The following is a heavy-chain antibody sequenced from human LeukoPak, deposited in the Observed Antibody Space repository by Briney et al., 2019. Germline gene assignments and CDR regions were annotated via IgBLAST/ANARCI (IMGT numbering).Heavy chain of an antibody. J-gene: IGHJ3*02. D-gene: IGHD6-19*01. CDR3: ARDWAVAGPVPPHAFDI. CDR2: IKQDGSEK. CDR1: GFTFSSYW. V-gene: IGHV3-7*01. Sequence: GGSLRLSCAASGFTFSSYWMSWVRQAPGKGLEWVANIKQDGSEKYYVDSVKGRFTISRDNAKNSLYLQMNSLRAEDTAVYYCARDWAVAGPVPPHAFDIWGQGTMVTVSS.